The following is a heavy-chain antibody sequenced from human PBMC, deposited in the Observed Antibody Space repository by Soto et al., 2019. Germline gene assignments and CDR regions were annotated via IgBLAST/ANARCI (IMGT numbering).Heavy chain of an antibody. CDR3: ASLYSSSANYYYYGMDV. V-gene: IGHV3-33*01. J-gene: IGHJ6*02. D-gene: IGHD6-13*01. CDR2: IWYDGSNK. CDR1: GFTFSSYG. Sequence: GGSLRLSCAASGFTFSSYGMHWVRQAPGKGLEWVAVIWYDGSNKYYTDSVKGRFTISRDNSKNTLYLQMNSLRAEDTAVYYFASLYSSSANYYYYGMDVWGQGTTVTVAS.